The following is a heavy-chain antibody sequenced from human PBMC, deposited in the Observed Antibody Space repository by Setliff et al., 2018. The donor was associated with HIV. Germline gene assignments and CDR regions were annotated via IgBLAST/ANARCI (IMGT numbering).Heavy chain of an antibody. CDR3: ARDIRTVVGMGFDP. J-gene: IGHJ5*02. V-gene: IGHV4-59*12. CDR1: GGFISSYY. Sequence: PSETLSLTCSISGGFISSYYWTWIRQAPGKGLEWIGHVYYTGSTNYNPSVKSRVTISVDTSKNQFSLKLSSVTAADTAVYYCARDIRTVVGMGFDPWGQGTLVTVSS. CDR2: VYYTGST. D-gene: IGHD1-26*01.